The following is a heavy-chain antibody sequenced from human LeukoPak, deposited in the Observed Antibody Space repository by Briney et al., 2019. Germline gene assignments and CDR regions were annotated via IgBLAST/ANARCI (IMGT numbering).Heavy chain of an antibody. Sequence: PGGSLRLSCAASGFTFSSYAMHWVRQAPGKVLEWVAVISYDGSNKYYADSVKGRFTISRDNSKNTLYLQMNSLRAEDTAVYYCARGVDIAAAGNWGQGTLVTVSS. J-gene: IGHJ4*02. D-gene: IGHD6-13*01. CDR1: GFTFSSYA. CDR2: ISYDGSNK. V-gene: IGHV3-30*04. CDR3: ARGVDIAAAGN.